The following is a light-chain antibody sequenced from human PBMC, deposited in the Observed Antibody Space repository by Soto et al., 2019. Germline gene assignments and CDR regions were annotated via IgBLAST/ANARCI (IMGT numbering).Light chain of an antibody. Sequence: DIQMTQSPSSLSASVGDRVTITCRASQSISSWLAWYQQKPGKAPKLLIYDASSLESGVPSRFSGSGSGTGFTLTISSLQPDDFATYYCQQYNSYSGTFGQGTKVDI. J-gene: IGKJ1*01. CDR3: QQYNSYSGT. V-gene: IGKV1-5*01. CDR1: QSISSW. CDR2: DAS.